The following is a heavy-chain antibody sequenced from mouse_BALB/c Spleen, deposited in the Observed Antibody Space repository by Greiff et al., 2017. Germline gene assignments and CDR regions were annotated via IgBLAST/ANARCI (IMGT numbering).Heavy chain of an antibody. V-gene: IGHV5-17*02. J-gene: IGHJ3*01. CDR3: ATGTFAY. Sequence: EVKLVEPGGGLVQPGGSRKLSCAASGFTFSSFGMHWVRQAPEKGLEWVAYISSGSSTIYYADTVKGRFTISRDNPKNTLFLQMTSLRSEDTAMYYCATGTFAYWGQGTLVTVSA. CDR1: GFTFSSFG. CDR2: ISSGSSTI. D-gene: IGHD4-1*01.